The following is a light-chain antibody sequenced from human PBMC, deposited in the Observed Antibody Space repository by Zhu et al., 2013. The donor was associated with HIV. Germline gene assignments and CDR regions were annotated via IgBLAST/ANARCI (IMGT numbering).Light chain of an antibody. CDR1: TGAVTSSRY. CDR3: LLSYSDNREV. V-gene: IGLV7-46*01. J-gene: IGLJ2*01. Sequence: QAVVTQEPSLTVSPGGTVTLTCGSSTGAVTSSRYPYWIQQKPGQVPRTLIYDTNKRTSWTPARFSGSLLGGKAALTLSGAQAEDEADYYCLLSYSDNREVFGGGTKLTVL. CDR2: DTN.